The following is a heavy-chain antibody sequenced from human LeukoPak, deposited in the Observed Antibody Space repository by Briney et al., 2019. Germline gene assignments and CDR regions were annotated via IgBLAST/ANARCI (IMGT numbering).Heavy chain of an antibody. J-gene: IGHJ6*03. CDR1: GGSFSGYY. Sequence: SETLSLTCAVYGGSFSGYYWSWIRQPPGKGLEWIGEINHSGSTNYNPSLKSRVTISVDTSKNQFSLKLSSVTAADTAVYYCARGPAKFCSSASCHLYYYYHMDVWGKGTTVTVSS. CDR2: INHSGST. D-gene: IGHD2-2*01. CDR3: ARGPAKFCSSASCHLYYYYHMDV. V-gene: IGHV4-34*01.